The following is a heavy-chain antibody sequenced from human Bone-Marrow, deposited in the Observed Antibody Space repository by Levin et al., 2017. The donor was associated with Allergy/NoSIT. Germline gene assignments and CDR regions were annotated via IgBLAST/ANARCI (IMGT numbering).Heavy chain of an antibody. Sequence: GESLKISCAASGFTFSSYGMHWVRQAPGKGLEWVAVISYDGSNKYYADSVKGRFTISRDNSKNTLYLQMNSLRAEDTAVYYCAKELRLGELSLDYWGQGTLVTVSS. V-gene: IGHV3-30*18. CDR2: ISYDGSNK. CDR3: AKELRLGELSLDY. J-gene: IGHJ4*02. D-gene: IGHD3-16*02. CDR1: GFTFSSYG.